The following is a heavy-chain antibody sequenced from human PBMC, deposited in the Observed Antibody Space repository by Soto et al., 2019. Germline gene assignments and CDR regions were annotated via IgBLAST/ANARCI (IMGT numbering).Heavy chain of an antibody. CDR1: GGSISSSSYY. D-gene: IGHD2-15*01. Sequence: QLQLQESGPGLVKPSETLSLTCTVSGGSISSSSYYWGWISQPPGTGLEWIGSIYYRSNTYYNPSLKSRVTTSVDTSKNQFSLKLGFVTAADSAVYYCAREGGGYSSGGSCQVDYWGQGTLVTVSS. V-gene: IGHV4-39*02. J-gene: IGHJ4*02. CDR2: IYYRSNT. CDR3: AREGGGYSSGGSCQVDY.